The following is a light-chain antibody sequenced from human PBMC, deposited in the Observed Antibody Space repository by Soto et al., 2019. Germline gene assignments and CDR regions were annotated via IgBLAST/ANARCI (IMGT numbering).Light chain of an antibody. CDR3: NPLNRYPHT. Sequence: DIQLTQSPSFLSASVGDRVTITCRASQGISSYLAWYQQIPGKAPNLLIYAASTLQSGVPSRFSGSGSGTEFTLTISSLQPEDFATYYCNPLNRYPHTFGQGTRLEIK. J-gene: IGKJ5*01. V-gene: IGKV1-9*01. CDR2: AAS. CDR1: QGISSY.